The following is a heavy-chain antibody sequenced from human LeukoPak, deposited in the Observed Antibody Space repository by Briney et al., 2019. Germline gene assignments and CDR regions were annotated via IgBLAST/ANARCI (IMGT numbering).Heavy chain of an antibody. CDR1: GFTFCRYD. V-gene: IGHV3-48*03. D-gene: IGHD1-26*01. CDR3: AKGSTGSYQSSNY. CDR2: ISYSGSTK. J-gene: IGHJ4*02. Sequence: GGSLRLSCAASGFTFCRYDMNWVRQAPGKGLEWVSYISYSGSTKYYADSVKGRFTISRDNAKNSLYLQMNSLRAEDTAVYYCAKGSTGSYQSSNYWGQGTLVTVSS.